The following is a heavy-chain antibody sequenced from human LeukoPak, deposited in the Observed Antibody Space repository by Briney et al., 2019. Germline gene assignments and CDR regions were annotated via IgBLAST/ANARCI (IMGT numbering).Heavy chain of an antibody. Sequence: TSETLSLTCTVSGGSISSYYWSWIRQPPGKGLEWIGEINHSGSTNYNPSLKSRVTISVDTSKNQFSLKLSSVTAADTAVHYCARGQGYYDFWSGSTNAFDIWGQGTMVTVSS. J-gene: IGHJ3*02. V-gene: IGHV4-34*01. CDR3: ARGQGYYDFWSGSTNAFDI. CDR2: INHSGST. CDR1: GGSISSYY. D-gene: IGHD3-3*01.